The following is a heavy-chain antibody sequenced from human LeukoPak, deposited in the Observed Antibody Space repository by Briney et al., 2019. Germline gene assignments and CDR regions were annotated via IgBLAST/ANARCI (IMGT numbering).Heavy chain of an antibody. V-gene: IGHV4-59*01. D-gene: IGHD2-2*01. CDR3: ARMADYCSSTRRFISEGYYFDY. CDR2: IYYSGST. CDR1: GGSISSYY. Sequence: PSETLSLTCTVSGGSISSYYWNWIRQPPGKGLEWLGYIYYSGSTSYNPSLKSRVTISVDTSKNQFSLKLISVTAADTAVYYCARMADYCSSTRRFISEGYYFDYWGQGTLVTVSS. J-gene: IGHJ4*02.